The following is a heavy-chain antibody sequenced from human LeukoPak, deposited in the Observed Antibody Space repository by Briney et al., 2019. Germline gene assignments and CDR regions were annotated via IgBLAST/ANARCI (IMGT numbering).Heavy chain of an antibody. CDR3: ARVWGLSYYYMDV. J-gene: IGHJ6*03. V-gene: IGHV4-38-2*01. CDR2: IYHSGTT. D-gene: IGHD3-16*01. CDR1: GYSISNVYY. Sequence: PSETLSLTCAASGYSISNVYYWGWIRPPPGKGLEWIGTIYHSGTTYYNPSLKSRVTLSADTSKNQFSLKLSSVSAADTAVYYCARVWGLSYYYMDVWGKGTTVTVSS.